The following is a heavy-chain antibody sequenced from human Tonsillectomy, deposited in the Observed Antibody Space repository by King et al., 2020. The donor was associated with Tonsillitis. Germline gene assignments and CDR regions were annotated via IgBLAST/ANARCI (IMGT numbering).Heavy chain of an antibody. CDR1: GGSISSGGYS. CDR3: ARGGGYDSSGYYSY. Sequence: QLQESGSGLVKPSQTLSLTCAVSGGSISSGGYSWSWIRQPPGKGLEWIGYIYHSGSTYYNPSLKSRVTISVDRSKNQFSLKLSSVTAADTAVYYCARGGGYDSSGYYSYWGQGTLVTVSS. CDR2: IYHSGST. J-gene: IGHJ4*02. V-gene: IGHV4-30-2*01. D-gene: IGHD3-22*01.